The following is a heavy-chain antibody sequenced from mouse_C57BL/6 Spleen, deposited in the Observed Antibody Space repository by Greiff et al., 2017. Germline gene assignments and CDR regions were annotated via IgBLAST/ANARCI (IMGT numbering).Heavy chain of an antibody. CDR3: ARKGDGYDGYYFDD. V-gene: IGHV1-52*01. J-gene: IGHJ2*01. Sequence: QVQLQQPGAELVRPGSSVKLSCKASGYTFTSYWMHWVKQRPIQGLEWIGNFDPSDSETHYNQKFKDKATLTVDKSSSTAYMQLSSLTSEDSAVYYCARKGDGYDGYYFDDGGQGTTLTVSS. CDR2: FDPSDSET. D-gene: IGHD2-2*01. CDR1: GYTFTSYW.